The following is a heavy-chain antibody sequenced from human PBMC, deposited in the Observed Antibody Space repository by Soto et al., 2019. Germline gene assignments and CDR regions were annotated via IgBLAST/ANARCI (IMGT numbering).Heavy chain of an antibody. V-gene: IGHV1-2*02. J-gene: IGHJ6*02. CDR1: GYTFTGYY. CDR2: INPNSGGT. CDR3: ARGGYCSSTSCPNVYYYGMDV. D-gene: IGHD2-2*01. Sequence: GASVKVSCKASGYTFTGYYMHCVRQAPGQVLEWMGWINPNSGGTNYAQKFQGRVTMTRDTSISTAYMELSRLRSDDTAVYYCARGGYCSSTSCPNVYYYGMDVWGQGTTVTVSS.